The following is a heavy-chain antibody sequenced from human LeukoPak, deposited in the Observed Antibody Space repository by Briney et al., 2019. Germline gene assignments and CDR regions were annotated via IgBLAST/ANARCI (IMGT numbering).Heavy chain of an antibody. J-gene: IGHJ6*02. Sequence: SETLSLTCTVSGGSISSGGYYWSWIRQHPGKGLEWIGYIYYSGSTYYNPSLKSRVTISVDTSKNQFSLKLSSVTAADTAAYYCARDPIMVRGGNYYYYGMDVWGQGTTVTVSS. CDR2: IYYSGST. D-gene: IGHD3-10*01. CDR1: GGSISSGGYY. CDR3: ARDPIMVRGGNYYYYGMDV. V-gene: IGHV4-31*03.